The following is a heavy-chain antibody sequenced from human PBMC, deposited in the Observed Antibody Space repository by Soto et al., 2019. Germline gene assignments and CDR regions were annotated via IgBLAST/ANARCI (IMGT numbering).Heavy chain of an antibody. CDR1: GFTFSSYG. Sequence: QVQRVESGGGVVQPGRSLRLSCAASGFTFSSYGMHWVRQAPGKGLEGVAVIGYDGSNKYYADTVNGRFTISRDNSTNTLYLKMDTVRAADTAVYYCARGDFLGYSGYISIDYWGQGPLVTVSS. J-gene: IGHJ4*02. CDR3: ARGDFLGYSGYISIDY. CDR2: IGYDGSNK. V-gene: IGHV3-33*01. D-gene: IGHD5-12*01.